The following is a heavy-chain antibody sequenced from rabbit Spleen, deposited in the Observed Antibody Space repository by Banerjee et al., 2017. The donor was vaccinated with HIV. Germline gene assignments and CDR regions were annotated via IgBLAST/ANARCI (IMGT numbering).Heavy chain of an antibody. V-gene: IGHV1S40*01. CDR3: ARDTSSSFSSYGMDL. Sequence: KETGGGLVKPGASLTLTCKASGFSFSNDYDMCWVRQAPGKGLEWIACIGAGSSGSTYYASWAKGRFTISRPWSTTVTLQMTSLTAADTATYFCARDTSSSFSSYGMDLWGPGTLVTVS. J-gene: IGHJ6*01. D-gene: IGHD1-1*01. CDR2: IGAGSSGST. CDR1: GFSFSNDYD.